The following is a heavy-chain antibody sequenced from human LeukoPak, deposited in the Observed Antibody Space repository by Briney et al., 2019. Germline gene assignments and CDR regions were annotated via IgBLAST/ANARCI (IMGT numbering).Heavy chain of an antibody. Sequence: PSETLSLTCTVSGGSISSSSYYWGWIRQPPGKGLEWIGSIYYSGSTYYNPSLKSRVTISVDTSKNQFSLKLSSVTAADTAVYYCARVVSEENDYGDYVDDAFDIWGQGTMVTVSS. CDR3: ARVVSEENDYGDYVDDAFDI. D-gene: IGHD4-17*01. J-gene: IGHJ3*02. CDR2: IYYSGST. V-gene: IGHV4-39*07. CDR1: GGSISSSSYY.